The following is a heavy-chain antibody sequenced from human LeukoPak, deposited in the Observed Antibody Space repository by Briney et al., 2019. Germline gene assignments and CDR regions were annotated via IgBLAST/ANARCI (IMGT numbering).Heavy chain of an antibody. CDR1: GGSISSGGYY. J-gene: IGHJ4*02. CDR3: AALLGDGSIDY. D-gene: IGHD2-21*02. CDR2: IYYSGST. Sequence: SQTLSLTCTVSGGSISSGGYYWSWIRQHPGKGLEWIGCIYYSGSTCYNPSLKSRVTISEDTSKNQFSLRLSSMTAADTAVYYCAALLGDGSIDYWGQGTLVTASS. V-gene: IGHV4-31*03.